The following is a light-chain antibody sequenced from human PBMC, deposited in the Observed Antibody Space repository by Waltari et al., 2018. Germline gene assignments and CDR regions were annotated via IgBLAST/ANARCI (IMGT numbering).Light chain of an antibody. CDR3: QAWDSSTLV. CDR2: QDN. CDR1: NLGDKY. V-gene: IGLV3-1*01. Sequence: SYELSQPPSMSVSPGQTSSITCSGDNLGDKYAPWYHQNPGQSPVLVIFQDNKRPSGIPERFSGSNSGNTATLTISGTQAMDEADYYCQAWDSSTLVFGGGTKLTVL. J-gene: IGLJ2*01.